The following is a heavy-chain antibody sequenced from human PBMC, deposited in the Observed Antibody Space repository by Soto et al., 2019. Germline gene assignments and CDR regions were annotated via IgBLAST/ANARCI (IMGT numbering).Heavy chain of an antibody. D-gene: IGHD2-21*02. Sequence: QVQLVESGGGVVQPGRSLRLSCAASGFTFSSYGMHWVRQAPGKGLEWVAVIWYDGSNKYYADSVKGRFTISRDNSKNTLHLQIDSLVAEDTAVYYCARIMCVGDCDDVAYWGQGTLVPVSS. CDR2: IWYDGSNK. CDR1: GFTFSSYG. CDR3: ARIMCVGDCDDVAY. V-gene: IGHV3-33*01. J-gene: IGHJ4*02.